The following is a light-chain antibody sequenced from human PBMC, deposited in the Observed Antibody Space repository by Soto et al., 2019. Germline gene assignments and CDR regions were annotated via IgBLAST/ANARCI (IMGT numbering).Light chain of an antibody. Sequence: QSVLTQPASVSGSPGQSITMSCTGTSSDVGGYNYVSWYQQHPGKAPKLLIHDVNSRPSGVSNRISGSKSGNTASLTISGLQAEDEADYYCSSYTSKSVLFGGGTKLTVL. V-gene: IGLV2-14*03. J-gene: IGLJ2*01. CDR1: SSDVGGYNY. CDR3: SSYTSKSVL. CDR2: DVN.